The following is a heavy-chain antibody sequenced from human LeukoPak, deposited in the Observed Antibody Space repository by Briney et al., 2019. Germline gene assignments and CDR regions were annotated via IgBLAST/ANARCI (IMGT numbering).Heavy chain of an antibody. CDR1: GFTFSSYG. V-gene: IGHV3-33*01. CDR3: VRDLTAVTTGCLRY. J-gene: IGHJ4*02. Sequence: TGGSLRLSCAASGFTFSSYGMHWVRQAPGKGLEWVAIIWYDGSNKYYADSVKGRFTISRDNSKNTLYLQMNSLRAEDPAVYYCVRDLTAVTTGCLRYWGQGTLVTVSS. D-gene: IGHD4-17*01. CDR2: IWYDGSNK.